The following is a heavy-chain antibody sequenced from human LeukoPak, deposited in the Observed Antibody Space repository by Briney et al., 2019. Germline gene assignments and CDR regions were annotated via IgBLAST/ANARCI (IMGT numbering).Heavy chain of an antibody. D-gene: IGHD3-16*01. CDR3: ARDLRPIDY. Sequence: SETLSLTCTVSGGSISSYYWSWIRQPPGKGLEWIGYIYYSGSTNYNPSLKSRVTISVDTSKNQFSLKLSSVTAADTAVYYCARDLRPIDYWGQGTLVTVSS. CDR1: GGSISSYY. CDR2: IYYSGST. V-gene: IGHV4-59*12. J-gene: IGHJ4*02.